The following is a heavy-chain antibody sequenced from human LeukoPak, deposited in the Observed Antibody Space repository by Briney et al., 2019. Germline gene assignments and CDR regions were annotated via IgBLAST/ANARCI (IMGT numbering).Heavy chain of an antibody. CDR3: ATAWSY. CDR1: QFTFKNYW. J-gene: IGHJ4*02. V-gene: IGHV3-74*03. Sequence: PGGYLRLSCVASQFTFKNYWMHWVRQAPGRGLEWLSYISPDGSTTTYADSVRGRFTISRDNAKNTLYLQMNSLRAEDTAVYFCATAWSYWGQGTLVTVSS. D-gene: IGHD2-21*02. CDR2: ISPDGSTT.